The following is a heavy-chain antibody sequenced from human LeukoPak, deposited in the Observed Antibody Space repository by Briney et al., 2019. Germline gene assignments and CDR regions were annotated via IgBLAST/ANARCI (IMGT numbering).Heavy chain of an antibody. V-gene: IGHV3-23*01. CDR3: AKDRGSSWYGTSDY. CDR1: GFIFSSYA. J-gene: IGHJ4*02. CDR2: ISESGGST. D-gene: IGHD6-13*01. Sequence: GGSLRLSCAASGFIFSSYAMSWVRQTRGKGLEWVSRISESGGSTYYADSVKGRFTISRDNSKNTLYLQMNSLRAEDTAVYYCAKDRGSSWYGTSDYWGQGTLVTASS.